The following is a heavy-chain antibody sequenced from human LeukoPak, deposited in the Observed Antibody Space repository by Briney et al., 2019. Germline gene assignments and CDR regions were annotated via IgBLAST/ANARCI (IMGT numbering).Heavy chain of an antibody. CDR2: ISSTSSPI. CDR3: AIIPYDSSGYGVLY. D-gene: IGHD3-22*01. Sequence: PGGSLRLSCAASGFNSSSYSMNWVRQAPGKGLEWVSYISSTSSPIYYGDSVKGRSTISRDNAKNSVYLQMNSLRAEDTAVYYCAIIPYDSSGYGVLYWGQGTLVTVSS. J-gene: IGHJ4*02. CDR1: GFNSSSYS. V-gene: IGHV3-48*01.